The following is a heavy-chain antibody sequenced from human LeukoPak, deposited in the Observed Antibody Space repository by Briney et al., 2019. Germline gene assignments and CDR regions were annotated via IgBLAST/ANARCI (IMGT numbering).Heavy chain of an antibody. Sequence: ASVKVSCKASGYTFTGYYMHWVRQAPGQGLEWMGWINPNSGGTNYAQKFQGRVTMTRDTSISTAYMELGRLRSDDTAVYYCAREFYDSSNSPLPFDYWGQGTLVTVSS. D-gene: IGHD3-22*01. CDR2: INPNSGGT. CDR1: GYTFTGYY. CDR3: AREFYDSSNSPLPFDY. J-gene: IGHJ4*02. V-gene: IGHV1-2*02.